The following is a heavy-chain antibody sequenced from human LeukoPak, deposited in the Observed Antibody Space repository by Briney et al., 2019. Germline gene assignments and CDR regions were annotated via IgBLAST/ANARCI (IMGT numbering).Heavy chain of an antibody. D-gene: IGHD2-15*01. CDR1: GGSISSYY. Sequence: PSETLSLTCTVSGGSISSYYWSWIRQPPGKGLEWIGYIYYSGSTNYNPSLKSRVTISVDTSKNQFSLKLSSVTAADTAVYYCARDRRCSGGSCYDAFDIWGQGTMVTVSS. CDR3: ARDRRCSGGSCYDAFDI. J-gene: IGHJ3*02. CDR2: IYYSGST. V-gene: IGHV4-59*01.